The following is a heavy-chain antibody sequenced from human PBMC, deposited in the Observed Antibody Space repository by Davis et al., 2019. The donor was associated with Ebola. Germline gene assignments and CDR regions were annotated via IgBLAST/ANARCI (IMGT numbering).Heavy chain of an antibody. CDR2: IYSGGST. Sequence: SLNISCAASGFTFSSYAMSWVRQAPGKGLEWVSVIYSGGSTYYADSVKGRFTISRHNSKNTLYLQMNSLRAEDTAVYYCAKDRTSSSWYESGYWGQGTLVTVSS. J-gene: IGHJ4*02. V-gene: IGHV3-53*04. CDR1: GFTFSSYA. CDR3: AKDRTSSSWYESGY. D-gene: IGHD6-13*01.